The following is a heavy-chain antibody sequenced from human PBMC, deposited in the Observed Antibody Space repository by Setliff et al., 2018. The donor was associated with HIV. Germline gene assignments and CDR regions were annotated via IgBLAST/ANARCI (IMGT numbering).Heavy chain of an antibody. V-gene: IGHV4-4*07. J-gene: IGHJ4*02. Sequence: SETLSLTCTVSGGSISNYYWSWIRQPAGKGLEWIGRIQTSGRTNNNPSLKSRVTMSVGTSKNQFSLILTSVTAADTAVYYCARDSVSGYYYADYWGQGTLVTVSS. CDR3: ARDSVSGYYYADY. CDR1: GGSISNYY. CDR2: IQTSGRT. D-gene: IGHD3-22*01.